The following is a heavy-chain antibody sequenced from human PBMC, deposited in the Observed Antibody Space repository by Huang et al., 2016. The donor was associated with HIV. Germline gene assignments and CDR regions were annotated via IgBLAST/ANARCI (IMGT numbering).Heavy chain of an antibody. Sequence: EVHLLESGGGLVQPGGSLRLSCAASGFSFSSSAMSWVRQVPGRGREWVATVSNSASSRHYADSVRGRFTISRDNSKDTLYLQMNSLRAEDTALYYCAKDLVTYDSSGSVWGQGTLVTVSS. CDR2: VSNSASSR. D-gene: IGHD3-22*01. CDR1: GFSFSSSA. CDR3: AKDLVTYDSSGSV. V-gene: IGHV3-23*01. J-gene: IGHJ4*02.